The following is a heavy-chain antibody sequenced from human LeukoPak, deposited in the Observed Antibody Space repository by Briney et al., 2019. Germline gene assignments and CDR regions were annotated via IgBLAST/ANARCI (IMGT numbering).Heavy chain of an antibody. CDR3: ARDRLEQLVLPPYYYYYMDV. Sequence: ASVKVSCKASGGTFSSYAISWVRQAPGQGLEWMGGIIPIFGTANYAQKFQGRVTITTDESTSTAYMELSSLRSEDTAVYYCARDRLEQLVLPPYYYYYMDVWGKGTTVTVSS. CDR1: GGTFSSYA. J-gene: IGHJ6*03. V-gene: IGHV1-69*05. D-gene: IGHD6-6*01. CDR2: IIPIFGTA.